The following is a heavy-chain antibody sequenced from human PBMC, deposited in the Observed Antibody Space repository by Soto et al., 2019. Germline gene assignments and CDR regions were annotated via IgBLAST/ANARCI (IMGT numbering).Heavy chain of an antibody. V-gene: IGHV4-59*08. CDR3: ARGGWRQIDY. D-gene: IGHD3-3*01. Sequence: QVQLQESGPGLVKPSETLSLTCTVSGGSISSYYWSWIRQPPGKGLEWIGYIYYRGTTNYNPSPNSRVTISVDTSKNQFSLKLSSVTAADTAVYYCARGGWRQIDYWGQGTLVTVPS. CDR1: GGSISSYY. J-gene: IGHJ4*02. CDR2: IYYRGTT.